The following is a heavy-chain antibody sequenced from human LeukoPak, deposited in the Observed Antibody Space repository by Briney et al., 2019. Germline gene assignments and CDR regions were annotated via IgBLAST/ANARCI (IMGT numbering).Heavy chain of an antibody. D-gene: IGHD6-13*01. J-gene: IGHJ4*02. V-gene: IGHV5-51*01. CDR3: VRHKSYSSSWYPYYFDY. Sequence: GESLKISCQGSGYSFTSYWVGWVRQMPGKGLEWMGIIYPGDSDTRYSPSFQGQVTISADKSISAAYLQWSSLKTSDTAMYYCVRHKSYSSSWYPYYFDYWGQGTLVTVSS. CDR1: GYSFTSYW. CDR2: IYPGDSDT.